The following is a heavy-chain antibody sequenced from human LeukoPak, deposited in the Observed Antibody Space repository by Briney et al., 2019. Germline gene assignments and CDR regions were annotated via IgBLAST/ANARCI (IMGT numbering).Heavy chain of an antibody. D-gene: IGHD3-3*01. CDR2: INQGGSQK. CDR1: GFPFDTFC. Sequence: PGGSLRLSCEASGFPFDTFCMSWVRQAPGKGLEWVANINQGGSQKNYVDSVKGRFTIARDDANNSLYLQMNSLRAEDTVVYFCARDKGGMVPFDYWGQGTLVTVSS. V-gene: IGHV3-7*01. J-gene: IGHJ4*02. CDR3: ARDKGGMVPFDY.